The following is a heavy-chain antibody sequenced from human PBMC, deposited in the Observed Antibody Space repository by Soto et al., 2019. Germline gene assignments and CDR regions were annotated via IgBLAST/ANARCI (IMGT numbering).Heavy chain of an antibody. CDR2: ISGSGGST. CDR3: AKGGYDFWSGPGGYGMDV. V-gene: IGHV3-23*01. D-gene: IGHD3-3*01. CDR1: GFTFSSYA. Sequence: EVQLLESGGGLVQPGGSLRLSCAASGFTFSSYAMSWVRQAPGKGLEWVSAISGSGGSTYYADSVTGRFTISRDNSKNTLYLQMNSLRAEDTAVYYCAKGGYDFWSGPGGYGMDVWGQGTTVTVSS. J-gene: IGHJ6*02.